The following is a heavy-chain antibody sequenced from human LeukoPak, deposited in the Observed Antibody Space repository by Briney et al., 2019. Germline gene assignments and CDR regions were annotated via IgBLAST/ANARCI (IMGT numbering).Heavy chain of an antibody. CDR1: GCSFTSYW. V-gene: IGHV5-51*01. Sequence: GESLKISWKGSGCSFTSYWMGGVRQMPGKGREGMGNISPGDSDTRYIPSFQGQFTISADKSITTAYLQWSSLKASDTATYYCAKMGPGALTADAFDLWGQGTTVTVSS. D-gene: IGHD1-14*01. J-gene: IGHJ3*01. CDR3: AKMGPGALTADAFDL. CDR2: ISPGDSDT.